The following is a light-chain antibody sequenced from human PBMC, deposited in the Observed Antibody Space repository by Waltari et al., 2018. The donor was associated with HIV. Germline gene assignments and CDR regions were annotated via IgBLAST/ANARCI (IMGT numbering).Light chain of an antibody. CDR1: PIVSSAH. Sequence: EIVLTQSPGPLPLSPGERATLSCRASPIVSSAHLAWYQQKTGQAHRLLIYGSSTRATGIPDRFSGSGFGTDFTLTISRLEPEDFAVYYCQQYGNSPETFGQGARVEI. J-gene: IGKJ1*01. CDR2: GSS. CDR3: QQYGNSPET. V-gene: IGKV3-20*01.